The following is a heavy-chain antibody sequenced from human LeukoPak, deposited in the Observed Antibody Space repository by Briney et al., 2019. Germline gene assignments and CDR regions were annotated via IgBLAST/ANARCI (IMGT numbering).Heavy chain of an antibody. CDR3: SRESGAFSPFGY. Sequence: SETLSLTCAVSGGSISSGGYSWSWIRQPPGKGLEWIGYIYHSGSTYYNPSLKSRVTMSLDKSKNLLSLTLTSVTATDTAVYYCSRESGAFSPFGYCGQGTLVTVTS. J-gene: IGHJ4*02. D-gene: IGHD5-12*01. CDR2: IYHSGST. V-gene: IGHV4-30-2*01. CDR1: GGSISSGGYS.